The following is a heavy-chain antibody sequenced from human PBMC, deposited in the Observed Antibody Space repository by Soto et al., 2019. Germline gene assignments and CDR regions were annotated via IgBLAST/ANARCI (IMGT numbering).Heavy chain of an antibody. D-gene: IGHD3-10*01. J-gene: IGHJ6*02. V-gene: IGHV3-9*01. Sequence: EVQLVESGGGLVQPGRSLRLSCAASGFTFDDYAMHWVRQAPGKGLAWVSGISWNSGSIGYADSVKGRFTISRDNAKNSMYLQMNSLRAEDTALYYCAKDRYYSAYYGSYYYGMDVWVQGTTVTVSS. CDR3: AKDRYYSAYYGSYYYGMDV. CDR2: ISWNSGSI. CDR1: GFTFDDYA.